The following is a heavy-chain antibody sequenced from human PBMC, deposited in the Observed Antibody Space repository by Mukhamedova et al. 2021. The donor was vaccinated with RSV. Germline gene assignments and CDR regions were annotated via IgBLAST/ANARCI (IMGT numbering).Heavy chain of an antibody. CDR1: Y. V-gene: IGHV4-59*01. CDR2: IYYSGST. J-gene: IGHJ6*03. D-gene: IGHD3-9*01. Sequence: YWSWIRQPPGKGLEWIGYIYYSGSTNYNPSLKSRVTISVDTSKNQFSLKLSSVTAADTAVYYCARAHILTGYYYYYYMDVWGQGT. CDR3: ARAHILTGYYYYYYMDV.